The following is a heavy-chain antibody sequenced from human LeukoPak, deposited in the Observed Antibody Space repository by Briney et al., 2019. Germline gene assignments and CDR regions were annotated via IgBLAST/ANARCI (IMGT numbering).Heavy chain of an antibody. CDR2: MNPNSGNT. CDR3: ASVDTATDASDY. J-gene: IGHJ4*02. CDR1: GYTFTSYD. V-gene: IGHV1-8*01. Sequence: ASVKVSCKASGYTFTSYDINWVRQATGQGLEWMGWMNPNSGNTGYAQKFQGRVTMTRNTSISTAYMELSSLRSEDTAVYYCASVDTATDASDYWGQGTLVTVSS. D-gene: IGHD5-18*01.